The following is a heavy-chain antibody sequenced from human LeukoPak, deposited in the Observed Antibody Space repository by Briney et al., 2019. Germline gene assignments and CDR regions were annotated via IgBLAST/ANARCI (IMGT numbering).Heavy chain of an antibody. CDR1: GFTFSSYW. CDR3: ARESRGGDFWSGEPVDY. Sequence: GGSLRLSCAASGFTFSSYWMHWVRQAPGKGLVWVSRINSDGSSTSYADSVKGRFTISRDNAKNTPYLQMNSLRAEDTAVYYCARESRGGDFWSGEPVDYWGQGTLVTVSS. CDR2: INSDGSST. V-gene: IGHV3-74*01. J-gene: IGHJ4*02. D-gene: IGHD3-3*01.